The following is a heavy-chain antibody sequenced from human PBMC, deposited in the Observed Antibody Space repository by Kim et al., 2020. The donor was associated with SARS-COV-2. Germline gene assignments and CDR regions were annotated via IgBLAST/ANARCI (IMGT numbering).Heavy chain of an antibody. CDR3: ARYRLRTSNIVVVPVNWFDP. CDR2: IYYSGST. V-gene: IGHV4-39*01. D-gene: IGHD2-2*01. J-gene: IGHJ5*02. Sequence: SETLSLTCTVSGGSISSSSYYWGWIRQPPGKGLEWIGSIYYSGSTYYNPSLKSRVTISVDTSKNQFSLKLSSVTAADTAVYYCARYRLRTSNIVVVPVNWFDPWGQGTLVTVSS. CDR1: GGSISSSSYY.